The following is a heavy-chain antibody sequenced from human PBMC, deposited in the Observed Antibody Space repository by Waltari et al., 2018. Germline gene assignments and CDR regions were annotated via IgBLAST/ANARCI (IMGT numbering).Heavy chain of an antibody. CDR2: SNPSDVGT. D-gene: IGHD6-13*01. CDR3: ARWGGPGIAAAYVVFDP. J-gene: IGHJ5*02. Sequence: QVQLVQSGAEVKKPGASVKVSCKASGYTFTGYYMHWVRQAPGQGLEGRGASNPSDVGTNKPPKCKGRVTRTRDTSISTAYMELSSLRSDDTALYYCARWGGPGIAAAYVVFDPWGQGTLVTVSS. V-gene: IGHV1-2*02. CDR1: GYTFTGYY.